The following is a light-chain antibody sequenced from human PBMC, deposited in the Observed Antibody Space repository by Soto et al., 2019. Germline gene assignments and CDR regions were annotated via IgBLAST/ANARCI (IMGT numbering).Light chain of an antibody. J-gene: IGKJ3*01. CDR3: QQFDSSPFT. CDR2: GAT. V-gene: IGKV3-20*01. Sequence: EIVLTQSPGTLSLTLGERATLSCRASQSVSSTYVAWYQQKPGQAPRLLISGATRRATGIPDRFSVSGSGTDFTLTIRRLEPEDVAVYYCQQFDSSPFTFGPGTKVDIK. CDR1: QSVSSTY.